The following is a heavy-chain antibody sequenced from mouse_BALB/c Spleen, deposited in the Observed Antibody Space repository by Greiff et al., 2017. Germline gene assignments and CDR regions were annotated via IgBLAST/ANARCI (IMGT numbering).Heavy chain of an antibody. CDR2: IWGDGST. D-gene: IGHD2-2*01. J-gene: IGHJ4*01. V-gene: IGHV2-6-7*01. CDR3: ARDREWLPYAMDY. Sequence: VQLVESGPGLVAPSQSLSITCTVSGFSLTGYGVNWVRQPPGKGLEWLGMIWGDGSTDYNSALKSRLSISKDNSKSQVFLKMNSLQTDDTARYYCARDREWLPYAMDYWGQGTSVTVSS. CDR1: GFSLTGYG.